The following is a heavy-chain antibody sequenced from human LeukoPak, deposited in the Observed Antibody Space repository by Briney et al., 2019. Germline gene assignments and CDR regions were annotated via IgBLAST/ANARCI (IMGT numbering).Heavy chain of an antibody. V-gene: IGHV4-38-2*01. CDR1: GFSISSGSY. CDR3: ASALTTVTQFDY. Sequence: SETLSLTCAVSGFSISSGSYWGWIRQPPGKGLEWIGSIYHSGSTYYSPSLKSRVTISVDTSKNQFSLKVSSVTAADTAVYYCASALTTVTQFDYWGQGTLVTVSS. D-gene: IGHD4-17*01. CDR2: IYHSGST. J-gene: IGHJ4*02.